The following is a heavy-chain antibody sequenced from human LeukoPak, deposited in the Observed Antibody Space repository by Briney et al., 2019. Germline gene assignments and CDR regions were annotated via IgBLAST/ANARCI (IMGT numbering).Heavy chain of an antibody. CDR1: GYTFTSCY. V-gene: IGHV1-46*01. CDR2: INPGGGTT. J-gene: IGHJ4*02. D-gene: IGHD5-18*01. Sequence: ASVKVSCKASGYTFTSCYMHWVRQAPGQGLEWMGIINPGGGTTTYAQKFQGRATMTRDTSTSTVYMELSSLRSEDTAVYYCARSLHRRGYSYGDYWGQGTLVTVSS. CDR3: ARSLHRRGYSYGDY.